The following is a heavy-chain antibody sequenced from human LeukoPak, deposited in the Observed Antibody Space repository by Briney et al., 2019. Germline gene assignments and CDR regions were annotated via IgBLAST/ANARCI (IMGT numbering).Heavy chain of an antibody. CDR2: IIPIFGTA. Sequence: GASVKVSCKASGGTFSSYAISWVRQAPGQGLEWMGGIIPIFGTANYAQKFQGRVTITADESTSTAYLELSSLRSEDTAVYYCARDLWGSTSSLDDWGQGTLVTVSS. V-gene: IGHV1-69*13. J-gene: IGHJ4*02. D-gene: IGHD2-2*01. CDR1: GGTFSSYA. CDR3: ARDLWGSTSSLDD.